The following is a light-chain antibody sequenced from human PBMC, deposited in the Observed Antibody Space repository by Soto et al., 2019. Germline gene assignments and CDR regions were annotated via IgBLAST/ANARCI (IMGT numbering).Light chain of an antibody. CDR2: GAS. V-gene: IGKV3-15*01. Sequence: EIVMTQSPATLSVSPGERATLSCRASQSVSSNLAWYQQKPGQAPRLPIYGASTRATGIPARFSGSGSGTEFTLTISSLQSEDFAVYYCQQYNNWLRTFGGGTKVDI. CDR3: QQYNNWLRT. CDR1: QSVSSN. J-gene: IGKJ4*01.